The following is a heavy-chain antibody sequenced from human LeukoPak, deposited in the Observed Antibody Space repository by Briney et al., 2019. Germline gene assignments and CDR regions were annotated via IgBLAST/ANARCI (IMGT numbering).Heavy chain of an antibody. CDR2: IWSDKSNR. D-gene: IGHD4-11*01. CDR3: AKDAQRGFDYSNSLEY. Sequence: GGSLRLSCAASGFIFNHHAMHWVRQAPGKGLEWVAVIWSDKSNRFYGDSVRGRFTISRDDSRKTVYLQMERMAAEDTAIYYCAKDAQRGFDYSNSLEYWGHGALVTV. J-gene: IGHJ4*01. CDR1: GFIFNHHA. V-gene: IGHV3-33*06.